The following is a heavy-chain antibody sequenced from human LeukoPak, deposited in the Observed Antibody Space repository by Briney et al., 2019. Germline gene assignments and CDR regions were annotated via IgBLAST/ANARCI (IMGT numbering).Heavy chain of an antibody. Sequence: PGGSLRLSCTVGGFTFSSHWMSWVRQATGKALECVANIKQDGSEKYYVDSVKGRFTISRDNAKNSLYLQVSSLRDEDTAVYYCARVWWDSSYWYFDHWGRGTLVTVSS. V-gene: IGHV3-7*05. CDR2: IKQDGSEK. D-gene: IGHD1-26*01. CDR1: GFTFSSHW. CDR3: ARVWWDSSYWYFDH. J-gene: IGHJ2*01.